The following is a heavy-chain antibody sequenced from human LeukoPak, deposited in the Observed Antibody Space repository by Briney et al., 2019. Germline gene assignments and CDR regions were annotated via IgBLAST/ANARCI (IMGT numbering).Heavy chain of an antibody. CDR1: GFTFSNNW. Sequence: GGSLRLSCAASGFTFSNNWMHWVRQAPGKGLVWVSRISPDGRSTAYADSVKGRFTISRDNSKNTLYLQMNSLRAEDTAIYYCAKDGGSRYCSSAGCDPFRYWGQGTLVTVSS. CDR2: ISPDGRST. D-gene: IGHD2-2*01. V-gene: IGHV3-74*01. J-gene: IGHJ4*02. CDR3: AKDGGSRYCSSAGCDPFRY.